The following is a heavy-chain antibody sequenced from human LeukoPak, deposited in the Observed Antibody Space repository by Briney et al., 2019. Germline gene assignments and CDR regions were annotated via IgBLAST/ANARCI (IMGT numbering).Heavy chain of an antibody. V-gene: IGHV3-53*01. Sequence: PGGSLRLSCAASGFTVSSNYMSWVRQAPGKGLEWVSVIYSGGSTYYADSVKGRFTTSRDNSKNTLYLQMNSLRAEDTAVYYCARTPHYDSTYFDYWGQGTLVIVSS. D-gene: IGHD3-22*01. CDR1: GFTVSSNY. J-gene: IGHJ4*02. CDR2: IYSGGST. CDR3: ARTPHYDSTYFDY.